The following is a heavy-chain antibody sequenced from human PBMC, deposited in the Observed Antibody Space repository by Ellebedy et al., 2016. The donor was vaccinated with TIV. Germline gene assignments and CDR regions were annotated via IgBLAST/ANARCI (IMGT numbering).Heavy chain of an antibody. CDR1: GFTFGSYW. Sequence: GGSLRLSCAASGFTFGSYWMSWVRQAPGKGLEWVGNIKPDGSDQYYVDSVKGRFTISRDNAKNSMSLQMNSLRDDDMAVYYCARDSRARTSDYWGLGTVVIVSS. V-gene: IGHV3-7*01. J-gene: IGHJ4*02. CDR3: ARDSRARTSDY. CDR2: IKPDGSDQ.